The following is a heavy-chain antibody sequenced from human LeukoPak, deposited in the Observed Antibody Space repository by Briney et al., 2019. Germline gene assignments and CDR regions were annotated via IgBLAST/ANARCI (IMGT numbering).Heavy chain of an antibody. CDR3: ARDVAAAGGFDY. D-gene: IGHD6-13*01. CDR2: ISSSSTYT. J-gene: IGHJ4*02. V-gene: IGHV3-11*05. CDR1: GFTFRDYY. Sequence: AGGSLRHSCAASGFTFRDYYMRWIRQAPGRGLEGVPYISSSSTYTHYADSVKGRFTIATDNAKNSLYLQMNSLRAEDTAVYYCARDVAAAGGFDYWGQGTLVTVSS.